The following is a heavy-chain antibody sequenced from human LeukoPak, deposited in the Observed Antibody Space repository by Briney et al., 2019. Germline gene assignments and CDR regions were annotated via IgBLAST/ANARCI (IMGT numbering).Heavy chain of an antibody. CDR1: GGSISSYY. CDR3: AREYSSGWYGGDNWFDP. Sequence: SETLSLTCTVSGGSISSYYWSWIRQPPGKGLEWIGYIYYSGSTNYNPSLKSRVTISVDTSKNQFSLKLSSVTAADTAVYYCAREYSSGWYGGDNWFDPWGQGTLVTVSS. V-gene: IGHV4-59*12. CDR2: IYYSGST. J-gene: IGHJ5*02. D-gene: IGHD6-19*01.